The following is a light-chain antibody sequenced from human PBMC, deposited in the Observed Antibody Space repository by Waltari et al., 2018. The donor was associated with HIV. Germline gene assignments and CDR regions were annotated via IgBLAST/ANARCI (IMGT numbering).Light chain of an antibody. V-gene: IGLV2-14*03. J-gene: IGLJ1*01. CDR1: SSDVGGYNY. CDR2: DVS. CDR3: SSYTSSSPYA. Sequence: QSALTQPASVSGSPGQSITISCTGTSSDVGGYNYVSWYQQHPGKAPKPMIYDVSNRPAGVSNPFSGSKSGNTASLTISGLQAEDEADYYCSSYTSSSPYAFGTGTKVTVL.